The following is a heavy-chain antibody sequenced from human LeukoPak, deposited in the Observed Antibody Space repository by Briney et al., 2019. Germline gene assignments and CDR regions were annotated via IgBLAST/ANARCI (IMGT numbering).Heavy chain of an antibody. CDR3: ARGARVITMVRPLDWFDP. V-gene: IGHV4-31*03. J-gene: IGHJ5*02. D-gene: IGHD3-10*01. CDR1: GGSISSGGYY. CDR2: IYYSGST. Sequence: SETLSLTCTVSGGSISSGGYYWSWIRQHPGKGLEWIGYIYYSGSTYYNPSLKSRVTISVDTSKNQFSLKLSSVTAADTAVYYCARGARVITMVRPLDWFDPWAREPWSPSPQ.